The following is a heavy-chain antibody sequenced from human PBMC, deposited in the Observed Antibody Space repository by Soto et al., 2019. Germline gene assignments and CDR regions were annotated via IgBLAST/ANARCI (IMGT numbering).Heavy chain of an antibody. CDR3: AKDRGRPDAFNI. CDR2: IDNGGTNT. J-gene: IGHJ3*02. Sequence: PGGSLRLSCAGSGYNFGCFWMHWVRQAPGKGLVWVSRIDNGGTNTVYADAVKDRFTISRDNAKNTLYLQMNSLRAEDTAVYYCAKDRGRPDAFNIWGQGTMVTVSS. V-gene: IGHV3-74*01. D-gene: IGHD3-10*01. CDR1: GYNFGCFW.